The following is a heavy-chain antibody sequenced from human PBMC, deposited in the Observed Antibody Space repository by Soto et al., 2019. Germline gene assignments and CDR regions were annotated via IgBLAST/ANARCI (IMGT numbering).Heavy chain of an antibody. CDR3: AKGGTFSSRWPYYFDY. CDR1: GFSFSTYV. V-gene: IGHV3-23*01. J-gene: IGHJ4*02. Sequence: EVQLLESGGGLVQPGGSLRLSCAASGFSFSTYVMTWVRQAPGKGLEWVSSISGSYGSTYYADSVKGRFTMSRDNSKNTLYLQMNSMRAEDTAVYDCAKGGTFSSRWPYYFDYWGQGTLVTVSS. D-gene: IGHD6-13*01. CDR2: ISGSYGST.